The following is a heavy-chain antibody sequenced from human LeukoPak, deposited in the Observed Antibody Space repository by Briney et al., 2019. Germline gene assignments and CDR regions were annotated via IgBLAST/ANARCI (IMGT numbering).Heavy chain of an antibody. CDR1: GGSISSSSYY. CDR2: IYYSGST. J-gene: IGHJ6*03. V-gene: IGHV4-39*07. CDR3: ARYRRAATYYYYYYYMDV. D-gene: IGHD2-15*01. Sequence: SETLSLTCTVSGGSISSSSYYWGWIRQPPGKGLEWIGSIYYSGSTYYNPSLKSRVTISVDTSKNQFSLKLSSVTAADTAVYYCARYRRAATYYYYYYYMDVWGKGTTVTVSS.